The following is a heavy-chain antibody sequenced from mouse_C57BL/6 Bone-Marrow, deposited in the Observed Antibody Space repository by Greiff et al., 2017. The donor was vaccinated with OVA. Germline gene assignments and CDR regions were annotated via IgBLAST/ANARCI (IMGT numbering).Heavy chain of an antibody. Sequence: QVQLKGSGAGLVKPGASVGISCKASGYALSSYGMNWVSQRPGRGLEWIGQIYPGDGDTNYNGKFKGKDTLTADKSSSTAYMQLSSLTSEDSAVYFCARGYFWGQGTTLTVSS. CDR2: IYPGDGDT. J-gene: IGHJ2*01. CDR3: ARGYF. V-gene: IGHV1-80*01. CDR1: GYALSSYG.